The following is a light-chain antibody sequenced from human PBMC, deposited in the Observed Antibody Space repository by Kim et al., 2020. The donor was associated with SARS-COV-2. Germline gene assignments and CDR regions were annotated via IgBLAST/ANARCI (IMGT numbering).Light chain of an antibody. CDR1: SLRSYY. V-gene: IGLV3-19*01. Sequence: ALGQTVRIKGQGDSLRSYYASWYQQKPGQAPVLVIYGKNNRPSGIPDRFSGSSSGNTASLTITGAQAEDEADYYCNSRDSSGNLWVFGGGTQLTVL. CDR2: GKN. CDR3: NSRDSSGNLWV. J-gene: IGLJ3*02.